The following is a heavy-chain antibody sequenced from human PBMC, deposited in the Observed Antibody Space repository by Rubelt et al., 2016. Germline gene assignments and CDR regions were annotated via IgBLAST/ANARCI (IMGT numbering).Heavy chain of an antibody. CDR3: ASTYYYDSSGYYNFDY. V-gene: IGHV3-30*14. D-gene: IGHD3-22*01. J-gene: IGHJ4*02. CDR2: ISYDGSNK. Sequence: GVISYDGSNKYYADSVKGRFTISRHNSKNTLYLQMNSLRAEDTAVYYCASTYYYDSSGYYNFDYWGQGTLVTVSS.